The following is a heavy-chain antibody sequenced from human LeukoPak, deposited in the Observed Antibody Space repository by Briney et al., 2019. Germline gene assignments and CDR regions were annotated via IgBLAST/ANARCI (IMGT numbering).Heavy chain of an antibody. CDR2: FGISGTI. CDR3: AGYGVYPY. J-gene: IGHJ4*02. V-gene: IGHV3-48*01. Sequence: PGGSLRLSCAASGFAVNTYDMHWGRQAPGEGPQWIAYFGISGTIYYADSVRGRFTISRDSAKNSLYLQMNGLRVDDTAIYYCAGYGVYPYWGQGTPVTVSS. D-gene: IGHD5/OR15-5a*01. CDR1: GFAVNTYD.